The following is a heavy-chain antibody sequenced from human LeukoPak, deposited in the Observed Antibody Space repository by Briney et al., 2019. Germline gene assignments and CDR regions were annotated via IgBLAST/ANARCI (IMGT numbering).Heavy chain of an antibody. D-gene: IGHD3-22*01. Sequence: GGSLRLSCAASGFTFSGYAMSWVRQAPGKGLEWVSAISGSGGSTYYADSVKGRFTTSRDNSKNTLYLQMNSLRAEDTAVYYCAKSTYYYDSSGYYYSGPDDYWGQGTLVTVSS. CDR1: GFTFSGYA. J-gene: IGHJ4*02. CDR2: ISGSGGST. CDR3: AKSTYYYDSSGYYYSGPDDY. V-gene: IGHV3-23*01.